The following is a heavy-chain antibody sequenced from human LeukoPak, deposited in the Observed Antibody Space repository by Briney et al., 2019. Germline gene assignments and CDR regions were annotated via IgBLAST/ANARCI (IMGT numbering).Heavy chain of an antibody. D-gene: IGHD6-6*01. J-gene: IGHJ4*02. CDR2: NYYSGST. CDR1: GGSISSYY. V-gene: IGHV4-59*08. CDR3: ARYSSSSSALGY. Sequence: SETLSLTCTVSGGSISSYYWTWIRQPPGKGLEWIGYNYYSGSTNYNPSLKSRLTISLDTSKNQFSLKLSSVTAADTAVYYCARYSSSSSALGYWGQGTLVTVSS.